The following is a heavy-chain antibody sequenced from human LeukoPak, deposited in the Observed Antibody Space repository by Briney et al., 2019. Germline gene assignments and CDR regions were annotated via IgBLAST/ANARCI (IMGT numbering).Heavy chain of an antibody. Sequence: SETLSLTCAVYGGSFSGYYWSWIRQPPGKGLEWIGEINHRGSTNYNPSLKSRVTISVDTSKTQFSLKLSSVTAADTAVYYCARSYGTKLDYWGQGTLVTVSS. CDR3: ARSYGTKLDY. V-gene: IGHV4-34*01. CDR1: GGSFSGYY. D-gene: IGHD4-17*01. CDR2: INHRGST. J-gene: IGHJ4*02.